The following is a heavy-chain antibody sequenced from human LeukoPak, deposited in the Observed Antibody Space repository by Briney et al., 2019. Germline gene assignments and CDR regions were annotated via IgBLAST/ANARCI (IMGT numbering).Heavy chain of an antibody. D-gene: IGHD4-11*01. V-gene: IGHV3-23*01. CDR1: GFTFSSYA. CDR2: ISGSGGST. J-gene: IGHJ4*02. Sequence: GGSLRLSCAASGFTFSSYAMSWVRQAPGKGLKWVSAISGSGGSTYYADSVKGRFIISRDNSKNTLYLQVNSLRVEDTAVYYCAKHQSTVTHDGARGYFDFWGQGTLVTVSS. CDR3: AKHQSTVTHDGARGYFDF.